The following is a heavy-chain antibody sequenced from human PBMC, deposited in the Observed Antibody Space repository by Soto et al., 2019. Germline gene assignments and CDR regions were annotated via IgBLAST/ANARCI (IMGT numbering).Heavy chain of an antibody. J-gene: IGHJ4*02. D-gene: IGHD7-27*01. CDR2: INAGYGNT. V-gene: IGHV1-3*01. CDR3: ARDTGDGTFDF. Sequence: QVHLVQSGAEVRKPGASVKVSCKASGYTFSSYAMHWVRQAPGQRLEWMGWINAGYGNTKSSQKLQDRVTISRDTSASTAYMELSSLRAEGTAVYYCARDTGDGTFDFWGQGTLVTVSS. CDR1: GYTFSSYA.